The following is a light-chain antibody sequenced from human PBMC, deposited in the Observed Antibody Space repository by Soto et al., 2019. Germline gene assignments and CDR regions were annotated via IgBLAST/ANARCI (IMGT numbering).Light chain of an antibody. CDR3: QHYAGSPRA. V-gene: IGKV3-20*01. CDR1: GTVSSSY. J-gene: IGKJ3*01. CDR2: GAS. Sequence: EIVLTQSPGTLSLSPGERATLSCRASGTVSSSYLAWYQQKPGQAPKLLIYGASSRATGIPDRFSGRGSGTDFTLTISRLEPEDFAVYYCQHYAGSPRAFGPGTKVDIK.